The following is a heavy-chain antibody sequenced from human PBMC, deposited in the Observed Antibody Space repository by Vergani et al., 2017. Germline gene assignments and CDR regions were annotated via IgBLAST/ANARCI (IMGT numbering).Heavy chain of an antibody. J-gene: IGHJ4*02. Sequence: EVQLLESGGGLVQPGGSLRLICAASEFTFSHYAMNWVRQAPGKGLEWVSGMNGSGVSAYYTDSVKGRFTISRDNSKNMLFLQMNNLGTEDTAIYYCAKQYFVSGNYLCDYWGQGTLVTVSS. CDR2: MNGSGVSA. CDR1: EFTFSHYA. D-gene: IGHD3-10*01. CDR3: AKQYFVSGNYLCDY. V-gene: IGHV3-23*01.